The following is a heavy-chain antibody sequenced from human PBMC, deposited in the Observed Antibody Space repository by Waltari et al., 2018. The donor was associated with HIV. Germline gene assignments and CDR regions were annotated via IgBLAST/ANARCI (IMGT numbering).Heavy chain of an antibody. J-gene: IGHJ4*02. V-gene: IGHV4-39*01. CDR1: GGSISSSDYY. CDR3: ARHLRGHGFLAKLYYFDF. CDR2: FYYGSST. D-gene: IGHD3-3*01. Sequence: QLQMQESGPGLVKPSETLSLTCSVPGGSISSSDYYWGWIRQSPGKGLEWIGNFYYGSSTYYNPSLQIPVTMSVDTSKNQFSLRLNSVTAADTAVYFCARHLRGHGFLAKLYYFDFWGQGALVTVSS.